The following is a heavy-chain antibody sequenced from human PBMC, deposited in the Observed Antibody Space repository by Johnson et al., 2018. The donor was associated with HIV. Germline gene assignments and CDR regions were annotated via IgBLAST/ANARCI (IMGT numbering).Heavy chain of an antibody. CDR3: ARDATSYYYDCSGYLGVGAFDI. Sequence: QVQLVESGGGVVQPGRSLRLSCAASGFTFSSYAMHWVRQAPGKGLEWVAVISYDGSNKYYADSVKGRFTISRDNSKNTLYLQMNSLRAEDTAVYYCARDATSYYYDCSGYLGVGAFDIWGQGTMVTVSS. D-gene: IGHD3-22*01. CDR2: ISYDGSNK. J-gene: IGHJ3*02. CDR1: GFTFSSYA. V-gene: IGHV3-30*04.